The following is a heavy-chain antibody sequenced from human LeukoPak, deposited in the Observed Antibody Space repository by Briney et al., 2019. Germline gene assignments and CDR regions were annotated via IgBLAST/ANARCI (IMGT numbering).Heavy chain of an antibody. Sequence: SETLSLTCTVSGGSISSGDYYWSWIRQPPGKGLEWIGYIYYSGSTYYNPSLKSRVTISVDTSKNQFSLKLSSVTAADTAVYYCASGGSSSWTRTSDFDYWGQGTLVTVSS. V-gene: IGHV4-30-4*01. CDR1: GGSISSGDYY. CDR3: ASGGSSSWTRTSDFDY. J-gene: IGHJ4*02. CDR2: IYYSGST. D-gene: IGHD6-13*01.